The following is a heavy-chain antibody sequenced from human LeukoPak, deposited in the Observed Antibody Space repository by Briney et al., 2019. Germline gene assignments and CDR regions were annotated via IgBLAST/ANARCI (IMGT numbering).Heavy chain of an antibody. CDR2: IGAGHNT. CDR3: AREVSDTVTTGWYFDL. V-gene: IGHV3-13*01. Sequence: GGSLRLSCAASGLSFSNYDLHWVRQPTGKGLEWVSAIGAGHNTYYSDSVRGRFTIPRENGKNSLFLQMNSLRAGDTVVYYCAREVSDTVTTGWYFDLWGRGTLVTVSS. CDR1: GLSFSNYD. J-gene: IGHJ2*01. D-gene: IGHD4-17*01.